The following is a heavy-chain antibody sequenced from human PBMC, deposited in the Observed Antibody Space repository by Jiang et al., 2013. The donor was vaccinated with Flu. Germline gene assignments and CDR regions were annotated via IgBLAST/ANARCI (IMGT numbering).Heavy chain of an antibody. CDR3: ARARKYYYDSSGYYEEY. Sequence: QLVESGEAWSSLGGPVRLSCAASGFILSNYWMSWVRQVPGKGLEWVAKINQDGSDKYYVDSVKGRFTISRDNAKNSVYLQMSSLRAEDTAVYYCARARKYYYDSSGYYEEYWGQGTLVTVSS. D-gene: IGHD3-22*01. CDR2: INQDGSDK. J-gene: IGHJ4*02. CDR1: GFILSNYW. V-gene: IGHV3-7*03.